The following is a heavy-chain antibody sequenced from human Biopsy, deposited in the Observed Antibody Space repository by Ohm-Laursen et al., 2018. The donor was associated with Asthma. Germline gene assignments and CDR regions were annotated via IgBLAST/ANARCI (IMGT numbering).Heavy chain of an antibody. CDR2: IKHDGSEK. D-gene: IGHD3-3*02. J-gene: IGHJ1*01. CDR1: GFRFNSYA. V-gene: IGHV3-7*01. Sequence: GSLRLSCTASGFRFNSYAVSWVRQVPGKGLEWVANIKHDGSEKNHVDSLKGRFTISRDNAKNSLYLQMNSLRAEDTAVYYCARTFHFWSPYHAEHYQLWGQGTLVTVSS. CDR3: ARTFHFWSPYHAEHYQL.